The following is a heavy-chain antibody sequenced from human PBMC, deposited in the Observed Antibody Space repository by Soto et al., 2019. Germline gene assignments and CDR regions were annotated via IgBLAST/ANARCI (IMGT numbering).Heavy chain of an antibody. Sequence: SETLSLTCTVSGGSISSFYWGWIRQPPGKGLEWIGNIYYSGSTNYNPSLKSRVTISVDTSKKQLSLNLSSVTAADTAVYYCARERGRDIYFDYWAQGALVTVSS. CDR3: ARERGRDIYFDY. CDR2: IYYSGST. V-gene: IGHV4-59*01. J-gene: IGHJ4*02. CDR1: GGSISSFY.